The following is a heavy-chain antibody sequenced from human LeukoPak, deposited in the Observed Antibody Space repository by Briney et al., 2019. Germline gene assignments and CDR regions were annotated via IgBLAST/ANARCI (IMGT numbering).Heavy chain of an antibody. CDR2: IFHTGTT. D-gene: IGHD3-10*01. J-gene: IGHJ4*01. V-gene: IGHV4-59*08. CDR1: GASIKSYF. Sequence: SETLSLTCTVSGASIKSYFWSWIRQPPGKGLEWIGYIFHTGTTNYSPSLRGRVSISADTSKNQFSLELYSVTAADTARYFCAREVAVRGAFDYWGHGTLVTVSS. CDR3: AREVAVRGAFDY.